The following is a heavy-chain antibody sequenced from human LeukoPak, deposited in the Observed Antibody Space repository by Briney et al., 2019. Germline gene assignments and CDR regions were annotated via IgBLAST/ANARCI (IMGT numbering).Heavy chain of an antibody. CDR1: GGSISSYY. CDR3: ARQSGYETHFDY. Sequence: SATLSFTCTVAGGSISSYYWRWLRQPPGKGLEWLRYIYYSGSTNYNPSLKSQVTISVDTSMNKFSLKLSSVTAADTAVYYCARQSGYETHFDYWGQGTLVTVSS. D-gene: IGHD5-12*01. V-gene: IGHV4-59*08. CDR2: IYYSGST. J-gene: IGHJ4*02.